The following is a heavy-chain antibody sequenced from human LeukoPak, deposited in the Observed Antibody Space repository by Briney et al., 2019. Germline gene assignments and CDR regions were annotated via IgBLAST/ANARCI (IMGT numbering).Heavy chain of an antibody. D-gene: IGHD3-10*01. CDR3: AKDGYGSGSSHPKNWFDP. CDR1: GFTFNNYA. Sequence: PGGFLRLSCAASGFTFNNYAMSWVRQAPGKGLEWVSAISGGGGSTYYADSVKGRFTISRDNSKNTLYLQMNSLRAEDTAVYYCAKDGYGSGSSHPKNWFDPWGQGTLVTVSS. CDR2: ISGGGGST. J-gene: IGHJ5*02. V-gene: IGHV3-23*01.